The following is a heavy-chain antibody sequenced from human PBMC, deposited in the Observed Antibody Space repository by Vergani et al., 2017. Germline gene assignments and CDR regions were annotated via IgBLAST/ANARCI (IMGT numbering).Heavy chain of an antibody. CDR2: VEDSGYF. V-gene: IGHV4-59*01. CDR3: ARSIVSRNPPDYFDN. CDR1: GGSLSGYY. Sequence: QVQLQESGPGLVRPSETLSLTCTVSGGSLSGYYWNWIRQTPGEGLEWIGYVEDSGYFNYNPSLKTPVSMSSDTSTNQFSLMLSSVTVAATAVYYCARSIVSRNPPDYFDNWGQGTLVTVSS. J-gene: IGHJ4*02. D-gene: IGHD1-14*01.